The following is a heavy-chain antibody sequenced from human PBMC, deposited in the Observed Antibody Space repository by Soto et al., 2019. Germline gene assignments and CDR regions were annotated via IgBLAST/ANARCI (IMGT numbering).Heavy chain of an antibody. V-gene: IGHV3-13*01. D-gene: IGHD3-10*01. CDR3: ARGEVRGVIYYGMDV. Sequence: QPGGSLRLSCAASGFTLSSYTMDWVRKATGKGLEWVSAIGTAGDTYYPGSVKGRFTISRENAKNSLYLQMNSLRAGDTAVYYCARGEVRGVIYYGMDVWGQGPTVTASS. CDR2: IGTAGDT. CDR1: GFTLSSYT. J-gene: IGHJ6*02.